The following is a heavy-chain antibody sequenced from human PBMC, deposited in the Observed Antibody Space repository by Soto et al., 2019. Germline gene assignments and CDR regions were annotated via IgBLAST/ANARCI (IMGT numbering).Heavy chain of an antibody. CDR3: ARENHYASGSPVRAVDP. CDR1: GGSISSGGYY. J-gene: IGHJ5*02. V-gene: IGHV4-31*03. CDR2: IYYSGST. D-gene: IGHD3-10*01. Sequence: QVQLQESGPGLVKPSQTLSLTCNVSGGSISSGGYYWSWIRQHPGKGLEWLGYIYYSGSTYYNPSXHYHQXLKSRINMSVXXSXNRXSLKLSSVTAADTAVYYCARENHYASGSPVRAVDPWGQGTLVTVSS.